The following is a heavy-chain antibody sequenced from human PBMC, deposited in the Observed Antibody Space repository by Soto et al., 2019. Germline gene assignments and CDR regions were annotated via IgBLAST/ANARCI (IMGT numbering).Heavy chain of an antibody. CDR3: AKTPPKFGELLVHYYGMDV. D-gene: IGHD3-10*02. CDR1: GFTFSSYA. Sequence: EVQLLESGGGLVQPGGSLRLSCAASGFTFSSYAMSWVRQAPGKGLEWVSAISGSGDSTYYADSVKGRFTISRDNSKNTLYLQMYSLRAEDTAVYYCAKTPPKFGELLVHYYGMDVWGQGTTVTVSS. CDR2: ISGSGDST. V-gene: IGHV3-23*01. J-gene: IGHJ6*02.